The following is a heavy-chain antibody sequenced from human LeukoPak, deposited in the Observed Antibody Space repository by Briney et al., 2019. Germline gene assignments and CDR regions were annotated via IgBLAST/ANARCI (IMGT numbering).Heavy chain of an antibody. J-gene: IGHJ4*02. CDR3: AREIDY. CDR1: GFTFSGYG. Sequence: GGSLRLSCAASGFTFSGYGVHWVRQAPGKGLEWVTFIRFDGTKKYYTDSVQGRFTISRDNSKNTVYLQMDSLRPDDTAVYYCAREIDYWGQGTLVTVSS. CDR2: IRFDGTKK. V-gene: IGHV3-30*02.